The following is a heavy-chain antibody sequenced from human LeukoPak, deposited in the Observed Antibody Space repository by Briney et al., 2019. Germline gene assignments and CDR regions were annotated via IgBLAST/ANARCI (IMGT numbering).Heavy chain of an antibody. CDR2: INPNSGGT. V-gene: IGHV1-2*06. J-gene: IGHJ4*02. CDR3: ARMVRGVTNDY. Sequence: GASVKVSCKASGYTFTSYDINWVRQATGQGLEWMGRINPNSGGTNYAQKFQGRVTMTRDTSISTAYMELSRLRSDDTAVCYCARMVRGVTNDYWGQGTLVTVSS. D-gene: IGHD3-10*01. CDR1: GYTFTSYD.